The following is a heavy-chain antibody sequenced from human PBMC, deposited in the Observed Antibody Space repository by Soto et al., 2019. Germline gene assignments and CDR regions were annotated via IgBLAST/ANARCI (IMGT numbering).Heavy chain of an antibody. J-gene: IGHJ6*02. CDR2: ISGSGDST. V-gene: IGHV3-23*01. D-gene: IGHD6-13*01. CDR3: AKDRDGAAAGPTKCYGMDV. Sequence: EVQLLESGGGLVQPGGSLRLSCAASGFTFSSYAMSWVRQAPGKGLEWVSVISGSGDSTYYAESVRGRFTISRDNSKNTLYLQMNSLRAEDTAVYYCAKDRDGAAAGPTKCYGMDVWGQGTTVTVSS. CDR1: GFTFSSYA.